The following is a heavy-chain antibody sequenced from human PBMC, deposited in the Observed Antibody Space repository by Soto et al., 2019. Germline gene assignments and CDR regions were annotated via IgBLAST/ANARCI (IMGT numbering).Heavy chain of an antibody. CDR1: GYTFTSYA. CDR2: INAGNGNT. V-gene: IGHV1-3*01. Sequence: ASVKVSCKASGYTFTSYAMHWVRQAPGQRLEWMGWINAGNGNTKYSQKFQGRVTITRDTSASTAYMELSSLRSEDTAVYYCARDMVTGFLEWLGNCFDPWGQGTLVTVFS. D-gene: IGHD3-3*01. CDR3: ARDMVTGFLEWLGNCFDP. J-gene: IGHJ5*02.